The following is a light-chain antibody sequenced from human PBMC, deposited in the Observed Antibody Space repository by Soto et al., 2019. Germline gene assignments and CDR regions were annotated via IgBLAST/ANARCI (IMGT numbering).Light chain of an antibody. CDR3: LLSYSGTRV. V-gene: IGLV7-46*01. J-gene: IGLJ3*02. CDR2: DSS. CDR1: IEAVTSGRY. Sequence: QAVVTQEPSLTVSPGGTVTLTCGSSIEAVTSGRYPYWFQQKPGQAPRTLIYDSSNKHSWTPARFSGSLLGGKAALTLSGAQPEDEAEYYCLLSYSGTRVFGGGTKLTVL.